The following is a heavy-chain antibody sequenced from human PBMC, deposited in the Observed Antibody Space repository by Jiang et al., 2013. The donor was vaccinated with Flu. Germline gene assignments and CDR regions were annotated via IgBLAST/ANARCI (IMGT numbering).Heavy chain of an antibody. CDR1: GGSISSYY. V-gene: IGHV4-59*01. CDR2: IYYSGST. D-gene: IGHD3-10*01. CDR3: ARAPYYYGSGSYFDY. Sequence: GSGLVKPSETLSLTCTVSGGSISSYYWSWIRQPPGKGLEWIGYIYYSGSTNYNPSLKSRVTISVDTSKNQFSLKLSSVTAADTAVYYCARAPYYYGSGSYFDYWGQGTLVTVSS. J-gene: IGHJ4*02.